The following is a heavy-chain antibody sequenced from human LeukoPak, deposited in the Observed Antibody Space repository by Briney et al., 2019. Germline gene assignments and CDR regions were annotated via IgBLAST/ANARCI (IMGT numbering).Heavy chain of an antibody. CDR3: ARQTPVAGTFDY. D-gene: IGHD6-19*01. V-gene: IGHV4-39*01. CDR2: IYYSGST. J-gene: IGHJ4*02. Sequence: SETLSLTCTVSGGSISSSSYYWGWIRQPPGKGLEWIGSIYYSGSTYYNPSLKSRVTISVDTSKNQFSLKLSSVTAADTAVHYCARQTPVAGTFDYWGQGTLVTVSS. CDR1: GGSISSSSYY.